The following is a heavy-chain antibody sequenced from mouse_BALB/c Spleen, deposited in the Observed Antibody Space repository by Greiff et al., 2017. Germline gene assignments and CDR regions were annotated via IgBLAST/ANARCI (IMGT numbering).Heavy chain of an antibody. CDR1: GFTFSDYY. CDR2: ISDGGSYT. Sequence: EVKLVESGGGLVKPGGSLKLSCAASGFTFSDYYMYWVRQTPEKRLEWVATISDGGSYTYYPDSVKGRFTISRDNAKNNLYLQMSSLKSEDTAMYYCARDASGRASYYFDYWGQGTTLTVSS. V-gene: IGHV5-4*02. D-gene: IGHD3-3*01. CDR3: ARDASGRASYYFDY. J-gene: IGHJ2*01.